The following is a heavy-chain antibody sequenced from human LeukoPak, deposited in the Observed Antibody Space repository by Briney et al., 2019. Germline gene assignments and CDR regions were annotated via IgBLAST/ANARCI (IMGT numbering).Heavy chain of an antibody. D-gene: IGHD3-10*01. J-gene: IGHJ4*02. Sequence: PSETLSLTCAASGGSISSSNWWSWVRQPPGQGLGWIGEIYHSGSTNYNPSLKNRVTISVDKAKNQFSLKLNSVTAADTAVYYCARGVDLLSVSLDYWGQGTLVTVSS. V-gene: IGHV4-4*02. CDR3: ARGVDLLSVSLDY. CDR1: GGSISSSNW. CDR2: IYHSGST.